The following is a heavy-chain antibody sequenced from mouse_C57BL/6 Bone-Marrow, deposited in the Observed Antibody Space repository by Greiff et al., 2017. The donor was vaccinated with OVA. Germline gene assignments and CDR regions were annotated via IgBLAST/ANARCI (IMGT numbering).Heavy chain of an antibody. V-gene: IGHV5-9-1*02. J-gene: IGHJ4*01. CDR3: TRLLDAMDY. D-gene: IGHD2-1*01. CDR2: ISSSGNYI. CDR1: GFTFSSYA. Sequence: EVQRVESGEGLVKPGGSLKLSCAASGFTFSSYAMSWVRQTPEKRLEWVAYISSSGNYIYYADTVKGRFTISRDNARNTLYLQMSSLKSEDTAMYCCTRLLDAMDYWGQGTSVTVSS.